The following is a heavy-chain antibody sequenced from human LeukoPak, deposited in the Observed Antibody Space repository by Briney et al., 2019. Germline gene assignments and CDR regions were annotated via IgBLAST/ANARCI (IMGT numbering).Heavy chain of an antibody. CDR1: GYSISSGYY. D-gene: IGHD3-10*01. CDR3: ALIYYYVSGSYRGGYFDY. CDR2: IYHSGST. J-gene: IGHJ4*02. Sequence: SETLSLTCTVSGYSISSGYYWGWIRQPPGKGLEWVGSIYHSGSTYYNPSLKSRVTISVDTSKNQFSLKLSSVTAADTAVYYCALIYYYVSGSYRGGYFDYWGQGTQVTVSS. V-gene: IGHV4-38-2*02.